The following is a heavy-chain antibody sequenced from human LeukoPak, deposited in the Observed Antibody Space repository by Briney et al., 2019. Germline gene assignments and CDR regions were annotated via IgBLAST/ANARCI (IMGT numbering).Heavy chain of an antibody. V-gene: IGHV3-23*01. J-gene: IGHJ4*02. CDR1: GFTFSSYA. CDR2: ISGSGGST. CDR3: APGIAAAVINFDY. Sequence: GGSLRLSCAASGFTFSSYAMSWVRQAPGKGLEWVSAISGSGGSTYYADSVKGRFTISRDNAKNSLYLQMNSLRAEDTALYYCAPGIAAAVINFDYWGQGTLVTVSS. D-gene: IGHD6-13*01.